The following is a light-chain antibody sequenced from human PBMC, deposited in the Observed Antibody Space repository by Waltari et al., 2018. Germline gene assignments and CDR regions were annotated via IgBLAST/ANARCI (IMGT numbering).Light chain of an antibody. Sequence: DIQMTQSPSSLSASEGDRVTITCRASQTISSHLNWYQQKPGKAPKLLIYATSTLQSGVPSRFSDTASGTDFTLTISSLQPEDFASYFCQQTYSTPRTFGQGTKVEIK. J-gene: IGKJ1*01. CDR3: QQTYSTPRT. CDR2: ATS. CDR1: QTISSH. V-gene: IGKV1-39*01.